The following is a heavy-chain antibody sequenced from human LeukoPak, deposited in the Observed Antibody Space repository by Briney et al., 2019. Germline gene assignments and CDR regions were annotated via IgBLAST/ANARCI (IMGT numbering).Heavy chain of an antibody. J-gene: IGHJ4*02. V-gene: IGHV1-2*02. CDR1: GYTFTGYY. Sequence: ASVKVSCKASGYTFTGYYMHWVRQAPGQGLEWMGWINPNSGGTNYAQKFQGRVTMTRDTSISTAYMELSRLRSDDTAVYYCAKDITRYCSSTSCYTFDYWGQGTLVTVSS. CDR2: INPNSGGT. D-gene: IGHD2-2*02. CDR3: AKDITRYCSSTSCYTFDY.